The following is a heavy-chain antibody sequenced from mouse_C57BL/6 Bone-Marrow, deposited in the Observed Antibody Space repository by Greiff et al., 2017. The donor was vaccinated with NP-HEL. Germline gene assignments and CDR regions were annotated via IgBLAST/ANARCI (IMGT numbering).Heavy chain of an antibody. V-gene: IGHV5-17*01. CDR2: ISSGSSTI. J-gene: IGHJ2*01. CDR3: ARDAILGNSDY. CDR1: GFTFSDYG. Sequence: DVKLVESGGGLVKPGGSLKLSCAASGFTFSDYGMHWVRQAPEKGLEWVAYISSGSSTIYYADTVKGRFTISRDNAKNTLFLQMTSLRSEDTAMYYCARDAILGNSDYWGQGTTLTVSS.